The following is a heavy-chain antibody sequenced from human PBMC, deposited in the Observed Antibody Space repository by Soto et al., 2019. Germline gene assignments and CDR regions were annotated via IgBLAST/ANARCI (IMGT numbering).Heavy chain of an antibody. CDR1: GFTFSSYG. J-gene: IGHJ5*02. CDR2: ISYDGSNK. Sequence: GGSLRGSCASSGFTFSSYGMHWVRHAPGKGLDWVAVISYDGSNKYYAYSVRGRFTISRDNSKNTLYLQMNSLRAEDTAVYYSAKDGYDSSGYYANWFDPWGQGTLVTVSS. CDR3: AKDGYDSSGYYANWFDP. V-gene: IGHV3-30*18. D-gene: IGHD3-22*01.